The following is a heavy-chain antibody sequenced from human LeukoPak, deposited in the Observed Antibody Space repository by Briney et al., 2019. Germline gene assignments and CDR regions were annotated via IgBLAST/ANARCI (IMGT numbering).Heavy chain of an antibody. CDR1: GYTFTSYG. CDR3: ARGAVVVVPAAISYYYYGMDA. CDR2: ISAYNGNT. Sequence: GASVKVYCKASGYTFTSYGISWVRQAPGQGLEWMGWISAYNGNTNYAQKLQGRVTMTTDTSTSTAYMELRSLRSDDTAVYYCARGAVVVVPAAISYYYYGMDAWGQGTTVTVSS. J-gene: IGHJ6*02. V-gene: IGHV1-18*01. D-gene: IGHD2-2*01.